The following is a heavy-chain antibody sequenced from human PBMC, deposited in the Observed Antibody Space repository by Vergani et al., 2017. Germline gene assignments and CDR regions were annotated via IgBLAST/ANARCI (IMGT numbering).Heavy chain of an antibody. Sequence: QVQLVQSGAEVKKPGSSVKVSCKASGGTFSSYAISWVRQAPGQGLEWMGGIIPIFGTANYAQKFQGRVTITADESKITAYMELSSLRSEDTAVYYCASRPARSGWFVYWGQGTLVTVSS. CDR2: IIPIFGTA. CDR3: ASRPARSGWFVY. D-gene: IGHD6-19*01. J-gene: IGHJ5*01. CDR1: GGTFSSYA. V-gene: IGHV1-69*12.